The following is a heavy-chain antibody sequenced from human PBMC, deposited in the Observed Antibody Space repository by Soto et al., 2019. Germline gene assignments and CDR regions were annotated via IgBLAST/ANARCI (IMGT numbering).Heavy chain of an antibody. V-gene: IGHV1-18*04. CDR3: ARDGFTVISGGSFDY. CDR1: GYTFSSYG. J-gene: IGHJ4*02. D-gene: IGHD1-26*01. CDR2: ISAGKGDT. Sequence: VQLVQSGAEVRKPGASVKVSCKASGYTFSSYGISWVRQAPGKGLEWMGWISAGKGDTNYAQKFQGRVSMTTDTSTSTAYMELRSLTSDDTAVYYCARDGFTVISGGSFDYWGQGTLVTVSS.